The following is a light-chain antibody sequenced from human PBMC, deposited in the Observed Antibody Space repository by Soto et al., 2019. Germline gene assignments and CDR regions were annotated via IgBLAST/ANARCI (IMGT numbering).Light chain of an antibody. CDR2: GAS. CDR1: QSVGTS. Sequence: EIVLTQSPVTLSLSPGERGTRSCRASQSVGTSLAWYQQKPGQAPRLLIYGASNRATGIPDGFSGSGSGTDFTLTISKLEPEDFAVYHCQQYGGSPRTFGQGTKVDIK. CDR3: QQYGGSPRT. V-gene: IGKV3-20*01. J-gene: IGKJ1*01.